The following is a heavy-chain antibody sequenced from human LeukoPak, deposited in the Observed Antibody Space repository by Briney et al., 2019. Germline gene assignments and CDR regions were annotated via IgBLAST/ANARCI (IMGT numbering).Heavy chain of an antibody. CDR3: ARVRHDAFDI. V-gene: IGHV4-39*01. CDR1: GGSISSGSYY. CDR2: IYYSGST. Sequence: SETLSLTCTVSGGSISSGSYYWGWIRQPPGKGLEWIGSIYYSGSTYYNPSLKSRVTISVDTSKNQFSLKLSSVTAADTAVYYCARVRHDAFDIWGQGTMVTVSS. J-gene: IGHJ3*02.